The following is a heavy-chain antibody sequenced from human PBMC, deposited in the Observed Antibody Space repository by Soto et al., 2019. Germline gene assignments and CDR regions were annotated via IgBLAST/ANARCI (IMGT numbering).Heavy chain of an antibody. CDR1: GGTFSSYT. J-gene: IGHJ4*02. Sequence: ASVKVSCKASGGTFSSYTISWVRQAPGQGLEWMGRIIPILGIANYAQKFQGRVTITADKSTSTAYMELSSLRSEDTAVYYCASETYGSFSYFDYWGQGTLVTVSS. CDR2: IIPILGIA. V-gene: IGHV1-69*02. CDR3: ASETYGSFSYFDY. D-gene: IGHD2-15*01.